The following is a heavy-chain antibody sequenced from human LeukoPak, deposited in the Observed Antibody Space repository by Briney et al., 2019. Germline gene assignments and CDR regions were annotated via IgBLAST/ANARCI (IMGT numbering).Heavy chain of an antibody. Sequence: SETLSLTCAVSGGSISSSNWWSWVRQPPGKGLEWIGEIYHSGSTNYNPSLKSRVTISVDKSKNQFSLKLSSVTAADTAVYYCARSIAAAHGGIDYWGQGTLVTVSS. J-gene: IGHJ4*02. CDR3: ARSIAAAHGGIDY. CDR2: IYHSGST. D-gene: IGHD6-13*01. CDR1: GGSISSSNW. V-gene: IGHV4-4*02.